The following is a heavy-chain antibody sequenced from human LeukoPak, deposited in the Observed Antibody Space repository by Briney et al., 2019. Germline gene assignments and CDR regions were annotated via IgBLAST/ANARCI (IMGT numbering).Heavy chain of an antibody. Sequence: SETLSLTCTVSGASISSFYWSWIRQPPGKGLEWIGYIYYTGHASYNPSLKSRVTISVDTSKNQFSLKLSSVTAADTAVYYCASYDSSGYNWFDPWGQGTLVTVSS. CDR1: GASISSFY. CDR3: ASYDSSGYNWFDP. J-gene: IGHJ5*02. V-gene: IGHV4-59*12. CDR2: IYYTGHA. D-gene: IGHD3-22*01.